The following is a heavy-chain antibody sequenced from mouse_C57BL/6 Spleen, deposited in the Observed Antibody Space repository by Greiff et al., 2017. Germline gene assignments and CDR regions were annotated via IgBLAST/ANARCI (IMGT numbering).Heavy chain of an antibody. J-gene: IGHJ4*01. V-gene: IGHV2-9-1*01. Sequence: VQLQESGPGLVAPSQCLYITCTVSGFSLTSYAISWVRQPPGKGLEWLGVICTGGGTTYNSALKSRLSISTDNSKRKVVLKMNRLKTDDTARYYWAREAVVEEDAMDYWGQGTSVTVSS. D-gene: IGHD1-1*01. CDR2: ICTGGGT. CDR1: GFSLTSYA. CDR3: AREAVVEEDAMDY.